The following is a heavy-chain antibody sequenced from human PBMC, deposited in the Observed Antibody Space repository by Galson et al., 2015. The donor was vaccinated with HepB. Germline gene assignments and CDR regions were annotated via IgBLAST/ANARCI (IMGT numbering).Heavy chain of an antibody. D-gene: IGHD3-3*01. Sequence: SLRLSCAASGFTFSSYAMSWVRQAPGKGLEWVSAISGSGGSTYYADSVKGQFTISRDNSKNTLYLQMNSLRAEDTAVYYCAKDEILEWLSGLFDPWGQGTLVTVSS. J-gene: IGHJ5*02. CDR1: GFTFSSYA. CDR3: AKDEILEWLSGLFDP. CDR2: ISGSGGST. V-gene: IGHV3-23*01.